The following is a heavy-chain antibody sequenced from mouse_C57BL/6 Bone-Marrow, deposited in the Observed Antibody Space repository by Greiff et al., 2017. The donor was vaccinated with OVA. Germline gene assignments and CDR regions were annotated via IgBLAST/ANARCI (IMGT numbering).Heavy chain of an antibody. CDR3: ARGSYFDY. J-gene: IGHJ2*01. CDR2: IDPSDSYT. CDR1: GYTFTSYW. V-gene: IGHV1-69*01. Sequence: QVQLQQPGAELVMPGASVKLSCKASGYTFTSYWMHWVKQRPGQGLEWIGEIDPSDSYTNYNQKFKGKSTLTVDKSSSTASMQLSSLPSEDSAVYYCARGSYFDYWGQGTTLTVSS.